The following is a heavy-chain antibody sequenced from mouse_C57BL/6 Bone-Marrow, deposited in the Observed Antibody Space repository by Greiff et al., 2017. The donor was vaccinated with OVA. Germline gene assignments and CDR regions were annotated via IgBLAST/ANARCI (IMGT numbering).Heavy chain of an antibody. CDR1: GYTFTSYW. CDR3: ASAVFAY. CDR2: IDPSDSYT. J-gene: IGHJ3*01. V-gene: IGHV1-50*01. Sequence: QVQLQQPGAELVKPGASVKLSCKASGYTFTSYWMPWVKQRPGQGLEWIGEIDPSDSYTNNNQKFKGKATLTVDTSSSTAYMQHSSLTSEDSAVYYCASAVFAYWGQGTLVTVSA.